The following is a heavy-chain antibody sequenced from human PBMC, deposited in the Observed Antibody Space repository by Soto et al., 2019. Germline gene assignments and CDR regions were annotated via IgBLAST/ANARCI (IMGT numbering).Heavy chain of an antibody. Sequence: EVQLLESGGGLVQPGWSLRLSCAASGFTFNNFAMSWVRQAPGKGLEWVSGINGAGDGTYYADSVKGRFTISRDNSKNRLYLQMNSLRVEDTAVYYCAKDRPNGMDVWGQGTTVTVSS. CDR2: INGAGDGT. CDR1: GFTFNNFA. V-gene: IGHV3-23*01. J-gene: IGHJ6*02. CDR3: AKDRPNGMDV.